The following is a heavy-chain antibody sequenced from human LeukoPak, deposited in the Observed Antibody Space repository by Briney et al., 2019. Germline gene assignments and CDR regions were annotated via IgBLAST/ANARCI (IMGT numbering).Heavy chain of an antibody. D-gene: IGHD4-17*01. Sequence: GGSLRLSCATSGFTFNNYWMSWVRQAPGKGLEWVGRIKSKTDGGTTDYAAPVKGRFTISRDDSKNTLYLQMNSLKTEDTAVYYCTTEREGGDYGDYQYYFDYWGQGTLVTVSS. V-gene: IGHV3-15*01. CDR3: TTEREGGDYGDYQYYFDY. CDR2: IKSKTDGGTT. J-gene: IGHJ4*02. CDR1: GFTFNNYW.